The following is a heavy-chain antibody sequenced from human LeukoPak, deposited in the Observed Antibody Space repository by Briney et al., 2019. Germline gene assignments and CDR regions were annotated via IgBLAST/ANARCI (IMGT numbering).Heavy chain of an antibody. D-gene: IGHD6-13*01. CDR3: AKDRRIAAAGTPDLFDY. V-gene: IGHV3-23*01. Sequence: GGSLRLSCAASGFTFSDYGMHWVRQAPGKGLEWVSAISGSGGSTYYADSVKGRFTISRDNSKNTLYLQMNSLRAEDTAVYYCAKDRRIAAAGTPDLFDYWGQGTLVTVSS. J-gene: IGHJ4*02. CDR2: ISGSGGST. CDR1: GFTFSDYG.